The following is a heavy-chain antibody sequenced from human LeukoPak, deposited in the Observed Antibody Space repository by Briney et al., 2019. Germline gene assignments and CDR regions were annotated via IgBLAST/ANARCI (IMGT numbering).Heavy chain of an antibody. CDR3: ARGEWLDYFDY. CDR1: GFTFSSYG. Sequence: GGSLRLSCAASGFTFSSYGMHWVRQAPGKGLEWVAVIWYDGSNKYYADSVKGRFTISRDNSKNTLYLQMNSLRAEDTAVYYCARGEWLDYFDYWGQGTLVTVSS. D-gene: IGHD6-19*01. CDR2: IWYDGSNK. J-gene: IGHJ4*02. V-gene: IGHV3-33*01.